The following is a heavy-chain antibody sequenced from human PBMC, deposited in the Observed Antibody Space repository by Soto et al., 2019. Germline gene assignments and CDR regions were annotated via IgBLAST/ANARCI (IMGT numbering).Heavy chain of an antibody. CDR2: FNNVGGI. CDR1: GFAVSSKY. J-gene: IGHJ6*03. V-gene: IGHV3-66*01. Sequence: EVQLVESGGGVVQPGGSLSLSCAASGFAVSSKYRSWVRQPPGREPEWVALFNNVGGIYYSESVKGRFTISRDSSKNTLDLQLNGLRAEDTAVYYCVRDDVYCGGGRCFGVPMDVWGKGTTVTVSS. CDR3: VRDDVYCGGGRCFGVPMDV. D-gene: IGHD2-15*01.